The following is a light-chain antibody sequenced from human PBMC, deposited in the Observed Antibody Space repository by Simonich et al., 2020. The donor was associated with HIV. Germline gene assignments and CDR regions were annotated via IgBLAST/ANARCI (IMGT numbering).Light chain of an antibody. CDR3: QQTYSTPSWT. J-gene: IGKJ1*01. CDR1: PSISSY. V-gene: IGKV1-39*01. Sequence: DIQMTHSPTSLFASVGDRVTITCRASPSISSYLNWYQQKTGKAPKLMIYAASSLQSWVPSRFSGSGSGTDFTLTISSLQPEDFATYYCQQTYSTPSWTFGQGTKVDIK. CDR2: AAS.